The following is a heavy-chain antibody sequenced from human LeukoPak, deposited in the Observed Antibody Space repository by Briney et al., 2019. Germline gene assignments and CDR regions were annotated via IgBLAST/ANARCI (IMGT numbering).Heavy chain of an antibody. Sequence: GGSLRLSCAASGFTFSSYWMSWVRQAPGKGLEWVANINKDGGEKYYVDSVKGRFIISRDNAKNSLYLQMNGLRADDTAVYYCVKDSPPRYSGSPPAYWGQGTLVTVSS. CDR3: VKDSPPRYSGSPPAY. J-gene: IGHJ4*02. CDR1: GFTFSSYW. V-gene: IGHV3-7*03. CDR2: INKDGGEK. D-gene: IGHD1-26*01.